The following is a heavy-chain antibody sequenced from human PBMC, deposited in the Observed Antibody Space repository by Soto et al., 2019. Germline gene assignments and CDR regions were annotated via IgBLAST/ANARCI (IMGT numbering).Heavy chain of an antibody. CDR2: ISPYNGNT. CDR3: ARDGRGTAMGFTAADLFDL. J-gene: IGHJ5*02. CDR1: GYTFTSYG. Sequence: ASVKVSCKASGYTFTSYGISWVRQAPGQGLEWMGWISPYNGNTNYAQNLQGRVTMTTDTSTNTAYMELRSLRSDDTAVYYCARDGRGTAMGFTAADLFDLWGQGTLVPVSS. D-gene: IGHD5-18*01. V-gene: IGHV1-18*01.